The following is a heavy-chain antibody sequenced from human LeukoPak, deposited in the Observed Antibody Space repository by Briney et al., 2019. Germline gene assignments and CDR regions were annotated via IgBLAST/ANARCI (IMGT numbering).Heavy chain of an antibody. D-gene: IGHD6-6*01. CDR1: GFIFSTYA. V-gene: IGHV3-23*01. CDR2: ISGSGDTT. J-gene: IGHJ4*02. Sequence: GGSLRLSCAGSGFIFSTYAMTWVRQAPGKGLEWVSGISGSGDTTYYADSVKGRFTISRDNSKNTLYLQMNSLRAEDTAVYYCGSSIAAPLDLRWGQGTLVTVSS. CDR3: GSSIAAPLDLR.